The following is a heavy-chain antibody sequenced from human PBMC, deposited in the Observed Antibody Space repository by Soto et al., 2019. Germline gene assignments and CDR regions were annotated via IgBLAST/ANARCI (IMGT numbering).Heavy chain of an antibody. D-gene: IGHD6-19*01. Sequence: SETLSLTCTVSGGSIRDTIYYWGWIRQPPGKGLEWIGSIHYSGSTHYNPSLKSRVTISVDPSKSQFSLNLTSVTPADTSVYYCARHMRAVAATLAYWGQGTVVTVSS. J-gene: IGHJ4*02. CDR3: ARHMRAVAATLAY. V-gene: IGHV4-39*01. CDR1: GGSIRDTIYY. CDR2: IHYSGST.